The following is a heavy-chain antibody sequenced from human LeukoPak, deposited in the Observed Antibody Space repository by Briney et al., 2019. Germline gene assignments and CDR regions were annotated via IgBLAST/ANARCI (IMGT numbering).Heavy chain of an antibody. V-gene: IGHV1-69*13. Sequence: SVKVSCKASGGTFSIYAISWVRQAPGQGLEWMGRIIPIFGTANYAQKFQGRVTITADESTSTAYMKLSSLRSEDTAVYYCASVVPAAIYYGMDVWGQGTTVTVSS. CDR3: ASVVPAAIYYGMDV. CDR1: GGTFSIYA. J-gene: IGHJ6*02. CDR2: IIPIFGTA. D-gene: IGHD2-2*01.